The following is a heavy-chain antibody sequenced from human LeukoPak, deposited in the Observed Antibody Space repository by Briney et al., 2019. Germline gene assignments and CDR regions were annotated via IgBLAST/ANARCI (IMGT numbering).Heavy chain of an antibody. CDR3: TRDRKYYEI. J-gene: IGHJ3*02. Sequence: SETLSLTCTVSGGSISDYYWSWIRQPPGEKPEWIGYIYYTGTTTYNPSLKSRATLSIDTSKNQFSLKLSSVTAADTAVYFCTRDRKYYEIWGQGTMVTVSS. CDR2: IYYTGTT. D-gene: IGHD1-14*01. CDR1: GGSISDYY. V-gene: IGHV4-59*01.